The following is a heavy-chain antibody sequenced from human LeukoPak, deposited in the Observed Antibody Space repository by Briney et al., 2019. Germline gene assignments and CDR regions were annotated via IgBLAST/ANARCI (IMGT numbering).Heavy chain of an antibody. Sequence: QAGGSLRLSCAASGFTFSSYAMSWVRQAPGKGLEGVSAISGSGSSTYYADSVKGRFTISRDNSKNTLYLQMNSLRAEDTAVYYCAKGDCSSTSCLRFDPWGQGTLVTVSS. CDR3: AKGDCSSTSCLRFDP. D-gene: IGHD2-2*01. CDR1: GFTFSSYA. J-gene: IGHJ5*02. CDR2: ISGSGSST. V-gene: IGHV3-23*01.